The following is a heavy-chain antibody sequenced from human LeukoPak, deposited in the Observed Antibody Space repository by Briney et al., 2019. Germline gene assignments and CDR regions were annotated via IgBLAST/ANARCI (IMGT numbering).Heavy chain of an antibody. CDR2: ISNSGST. J-gene: IGHJ4*02. D-gene: IGHD3-22*01. CDR1: GGSVSSGSYY. Sequence: PSETLSLTCTVSGGSVSSGSYYWSWIRQPPGKGLEWIGYISNSGSTNYNPSLKSRVTISADTSKNQFSLKLSSVTAADTAVYYCARAATYYYDSSGYPDYWGQGTLVTVSS. V-gene: IGHV4-61*01. CDR3: ARAATYYYDSSGYPDY.